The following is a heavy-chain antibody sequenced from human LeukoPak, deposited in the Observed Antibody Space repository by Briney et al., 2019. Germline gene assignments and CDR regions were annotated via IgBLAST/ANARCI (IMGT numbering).Heavy chain of an antibody. D-gene: IGHD2-21*02. CDR1: GYTFTSYG. CDR2: ISGSGGST. Sequence: SCKASGYTFTSYGISWVRQAPGKGLEWVSAISGSGGSTYYADSVKGRFTISRDNSKNTLYLQMNSLRAEDTAVYYCAMTAIPSVLDYWGQGTLVTVSS. J-gene: IGHJ4*02. V-gene: IGHV3-23*01. CDR3: AMTAIPSVLDY.